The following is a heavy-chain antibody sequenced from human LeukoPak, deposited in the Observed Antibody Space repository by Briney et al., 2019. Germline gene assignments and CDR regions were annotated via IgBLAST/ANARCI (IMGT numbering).Heavy chain of an antibody. CDR1: GYTFTNYY. V-gene: IGHV1-46*01. CDR3: ARDGDSPPNYFDY. J-gene: IGHJ4*02. Sequence: ASVKVSCKASGYTFTNYYIHWVRQAPGQGLECMGIINPSGGTTNYAQKFQGRVTMTRDMSTSTVYMELSSLRSEDTAVYYCARDGDSPPNYFDYWGQGTLVTVSS. CDR2: INPSGGTT. D-gene: IGHD4-17*01.